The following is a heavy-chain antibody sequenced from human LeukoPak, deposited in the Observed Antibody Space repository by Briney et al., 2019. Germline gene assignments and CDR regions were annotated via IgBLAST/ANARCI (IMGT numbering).Heavy chain of an antibody. CDR3: ARDGGFDH. J-gene: IGHJ4*02. Sequence: ASVKVSCKASGYTFSDFYIHWVRQAPGQGLEWMGWINPNSAVTKYPQKFQGRVTMTRDTSISTAYMELTSLTSDDTAVYYCARDGGFDHWGQGTLVTASS. CDR2: INPNSAVT. D-gene: IGHD2-15*01. CDR1: GYTFSDFY. V-gene: IGHV1-2*02.